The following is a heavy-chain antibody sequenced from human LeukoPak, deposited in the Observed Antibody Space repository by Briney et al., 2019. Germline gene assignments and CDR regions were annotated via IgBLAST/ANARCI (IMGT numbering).Heavy chain of an antibody. V-gene: IGHV3-53*01. CDR1: GFTVSTNY. D-gene: IGHD3-10*01. J-gene: IGHJ1*01. CDR3: VRDRGSGSYGYFQN. Sequence: PGGSLRLSCAASGFTVSTNYMSWVRQAPGKGRGWVSIIFSGGSTYYADSVKGRFTISRDNSRNTLYLQMSSLRAEDTAMYYCVRDRGSGSYGYFQNWGQGTLVTVSS. CDR2: IFSGGST.